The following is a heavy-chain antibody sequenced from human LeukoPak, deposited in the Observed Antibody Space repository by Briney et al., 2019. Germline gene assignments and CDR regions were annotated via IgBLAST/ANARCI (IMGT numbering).Heavy chain of an antibody. Sequence: GGSLRLSCAASGFTFSSYWMSWVRQAPGKGLEWVANIKQDGSEKYYVDSVKGRFTISRDNAKNSLNLQMNSLRAEDTAVYYCARDLGQYYDTSDNWFDPWGQGTLVTVSS. CDR3: ARDLGQYYDTSDNWFDP. D-gene: IGHD3-22*01. J-gene: IGHJ5*02. CDR1: GFTFSSYW. CDR2: IKQDGSEK. V-gene: IGHV3-7*01.